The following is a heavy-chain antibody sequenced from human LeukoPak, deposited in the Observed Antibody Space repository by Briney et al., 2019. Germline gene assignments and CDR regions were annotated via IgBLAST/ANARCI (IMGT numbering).Heavy chain of an antibody. D-gene: IGHD6-13*01. CDR3: AKVGSWRYFDY. J-gene: IGHJ4*02. V-gene: IGHV3-66*01. Sequence: PGGSLRLSCAASGFTINRSYMNWVRQAPGKGLEWVSIIHNDGTTYYADSVKGRFTISRDNSKNTLYLQMNSLRAEDTAVYYCAKVGSWRYFDYWGQGTLVTVSS. CDR2: IHNDGTT. CDR1: GFTINRSY.